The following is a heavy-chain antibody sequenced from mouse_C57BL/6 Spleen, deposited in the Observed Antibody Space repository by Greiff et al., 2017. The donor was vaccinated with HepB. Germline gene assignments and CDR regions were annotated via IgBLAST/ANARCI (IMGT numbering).Heavy chain of an antibody. Sequence: EVKLMESGPELVKPGASVKIPCKASGYTFTDYNMDWVKQSHGKSLEWIGDINPNNGGTIYNQKFKGKATLTVDKSSSTAYMELRSLTSEDTAVYYCARAVITTVVAHYYAMDYWGQGTSVTVSS. J-gene: IGHJ4*01. CDR1: GYTFTDYN. CDR3: ARAVITTVVAHYYAMDY. V-gene: IGHV1-18*01. D-gene: IGHD1-1*01. CDR2: INPNNGGT.